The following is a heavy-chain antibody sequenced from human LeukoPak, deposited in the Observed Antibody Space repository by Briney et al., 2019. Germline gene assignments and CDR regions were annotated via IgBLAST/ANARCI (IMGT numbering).Heavy chain of an antibody. D-gene: IGHD3-22*01. V-gene: IGHV4-39*06. CDR2: IYYTGAA. CDR1: GASISSITYY. Sequence: SETLSLTCSVSGASISSITYYWAWIRQPPGKGLEWIGRIYYTGAAYYSPSLKTPGPISVDPSKNQFTLNPSSVTAADTAVYYCAPPPYYYEANGYSVAWGQGTLVTVSS. CDR3: APPPYYYEANGYSVA. J-gene: IGHJ5*02.